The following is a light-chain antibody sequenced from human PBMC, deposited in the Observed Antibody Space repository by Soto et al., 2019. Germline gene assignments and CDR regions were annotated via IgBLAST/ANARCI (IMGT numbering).Light chain of an antibody. Sequence: EIVLTQSPGTLSLSPGERATLSCRASQSVSSSYLAWYQQQPGQAPRLLIYGASSRATGIPDRFSGSGSGTDFTLTISRLEPKDFAVYYCQQYGSSPLTFGGGTKVEIK. J-gene: IGKJ4*01. CDR1: QSVSSSY. V-gene: IGKV3-20*01. CDR2: GAS. CDR3: QQYGSSPLT.